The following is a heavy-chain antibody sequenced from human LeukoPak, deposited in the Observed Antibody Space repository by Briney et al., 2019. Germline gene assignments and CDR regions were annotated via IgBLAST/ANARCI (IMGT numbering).Heavy chain of an antibody. V-gene: IGHV4-39*01. Sequence: PSETLSLTCTVSGGSISSSSYYWGWIRQPPGKGLEWIGSIYYSGSTYYNPSLKSRVTISVDTSKNQFSLKLSSVTAADTAVYYCARRGWAPMIVAVGCFDYWGQGTLVTVSS. D-gene: IGHD3-22*01. CDR3: ARRGWAPMIVAVGCFDY. CDR1: GGSISSSSYY. CDR2: IYYSGST. J-gene: IGHJ4*02.